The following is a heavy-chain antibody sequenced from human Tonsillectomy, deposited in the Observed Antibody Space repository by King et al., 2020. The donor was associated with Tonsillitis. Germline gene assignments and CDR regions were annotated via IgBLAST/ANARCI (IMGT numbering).Heavy chain of an antibody. V-gene: IGHV3-21*01. CDR3: AGGYGSGSQYYYYYYMDV. J-gene: IGHJ6*03. D-gene: IGHD3-10*01. CDR1: GFTFSTYC. Sequence: EVQLVESGGGLVKPGGTLRLSCAASGFTFSTYCMNWVRQAPGKGLEWVASISTTSSYIYYADSVKGRFTISRDNAKNSLYLQMNSLRAEDTAVYYCAGGYGSGSQYYYYYYMDVWGKGTTVTVSS. CDR2: ISTTSSYI.